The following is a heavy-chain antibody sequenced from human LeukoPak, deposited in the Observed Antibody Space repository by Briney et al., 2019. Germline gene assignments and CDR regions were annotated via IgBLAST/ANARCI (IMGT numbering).Heavy chain of an antibody. CDR3: ARRSHYYDSSGYYYSFDI. CDR2: ICYSGST. Sequence: GSLRLSCAASGFTFSDYYVSWIRQPPGKGLEWIGYICYSGSTNYNPSLKSRVTISVDTSKNQFSLKLSSVTAADTAVYYCARRSHYYDSSGYYYSFDIWGQGTMVTVSS. CDR1: GFTFSDYY. V-gene: IGHV4-59*08. D-gene: IGHD3-22*01. J-gene: IGHJ3*02.